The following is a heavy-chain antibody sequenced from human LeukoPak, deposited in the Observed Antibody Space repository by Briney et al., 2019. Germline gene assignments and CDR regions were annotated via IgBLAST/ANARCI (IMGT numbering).Heavy chain of an antibody. CDR2: FDPEDGET. D-gene: IGHD3-22*01. J-gene: IGHJ4*02. Sequence: ASVKVSCKVSGYTLTELSMHWVRQAPGKGLEWMGGFDPEDGETIYAQKFQGRVTMTEDTSTDTAYMELSSLRSEDTAVYYCATDSDDSSGYYEFDYWGQGTLVTVSS. CDR3: ATDSDDSSGYYEFDY. CDR1: GYTLTELS. V-gene: IGHV1-24*01.